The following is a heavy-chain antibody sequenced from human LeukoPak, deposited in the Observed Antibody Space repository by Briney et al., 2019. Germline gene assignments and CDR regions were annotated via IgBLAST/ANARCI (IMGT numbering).Heavy chain of an antibody. CDR3: TRHSPSYYYDSSGYYRIAEYFQH. Sequence: GGSLRLSCAASGFTFRDSAMSWVRQAPGKGLEWVSLISFSGANTYYADSVKGRFTVSRDNSKDTLYLQMNSLKTEDTAVYYCTRHSPSYYYDSSGYYRIAEYFQHWGQGTLVTVSS. J-gene: IGHJ1*01. CDR2: ISFSGANT. V-gene: IGHV3-23*01. CDR1: GFTFRDSA. D-gene: IGHD3-22*01.